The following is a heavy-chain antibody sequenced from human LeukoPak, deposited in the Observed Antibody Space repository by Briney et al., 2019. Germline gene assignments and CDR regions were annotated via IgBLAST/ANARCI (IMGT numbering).Heavy chain of an antibody. Sequence: PGGSLRLSCAASGFTLSSYWMSWVRRAPGKGLEWVANIKQDGSEKYYVDSVKGRFTISRDNARNSLYLQMNSLRAEDTAVYYCARRGVQPADYWGQGTLVTASS. CDR1: GFTLSSYW. CDR2: IKQDGSEK. CDR3: ARRGVQPADY. J-gene: IGHJ4*02. V-gene: IGHV3-7*03.